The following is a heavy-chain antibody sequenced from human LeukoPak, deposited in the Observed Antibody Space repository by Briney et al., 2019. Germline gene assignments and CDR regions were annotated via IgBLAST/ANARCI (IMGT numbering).Heavy chain of an antibody. J-gene: IGHJ3*02. CDR3: ARADPPIVEEAFDI. D-gene: IGHD1-26*01. CDR1: GYTFTGYY. Sequence: ASVKVSCKASGYTFTGYYMHWVRQAPGQGLEWMGWINPNSGGTNYAQKFQGRVTMTRDTSISTAYMELSRLRSDDTAVYYCARADPPIVEEAFDIWGQGTMATVSS. CDR2: INPNSGGT. V-gene: IGHV1-2*02.